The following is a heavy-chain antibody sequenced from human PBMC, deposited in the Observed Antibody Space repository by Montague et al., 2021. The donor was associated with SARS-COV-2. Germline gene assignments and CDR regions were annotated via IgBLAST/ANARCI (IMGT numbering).Heavy chain of an antibody. CDR3: ARGPTNNIGMVATRLDY. CDR2: INHSEST. Sequence: SETLSLTCAVYGGSFSGYYWNWIRQPPGKGLEWIGEINHSESTNYNPSLKSRVTISVDTSNNQFSLKLTSVTAADTAVYYCARGPTNNIGMVATRLDYWGQGTLVTVSS. V-gene: IGHV4-34*01. D-gene: IGHD5-12*01. J-gene: IGHJ4*02. CDR1: GGSFSGYY.